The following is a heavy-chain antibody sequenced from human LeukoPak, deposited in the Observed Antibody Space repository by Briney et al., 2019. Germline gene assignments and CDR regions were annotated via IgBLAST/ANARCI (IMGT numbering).Heavy chain of an antibody. CDR3: ARGKLGYCSGGSCWRFDP. Sequence: GGSLRLSCAASGFAFSDYTINWVRQAPGKGPEWVAGIWYDGNDKYYSDSVKGRFTISRDTSKSTLYVQMNSLRVEDTAVYYCARGKLGYCSGGSCWRFDPWGQGTLVTVSS. CDR2: IWYDGNDK. J-gene: IGHJ5*02. CDR1: GFAFSDYT. D-gene: IGHD2-15*01. V-gene: IGHV3-33*08.